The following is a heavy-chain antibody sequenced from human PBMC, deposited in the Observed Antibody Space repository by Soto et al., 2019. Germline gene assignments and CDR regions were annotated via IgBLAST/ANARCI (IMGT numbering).Heavy chain of an antibody. CDR2: ISFSGST. Sequence: SETLSLTCNVSRGSIRNNDHYWTWIRQYPGKGLEWIGYISFSGSTDSNPSLKSRVTISADTSKNQFSLNLSSMSAAGSGWFRFDYWGQGTLVTVSS. J-gene: IGHJ4*02. CDR3: DY. D-gene: IGHD6-19*01. V-gene: IGHV4-31*03. CDR1: RGSIRNNDHY.